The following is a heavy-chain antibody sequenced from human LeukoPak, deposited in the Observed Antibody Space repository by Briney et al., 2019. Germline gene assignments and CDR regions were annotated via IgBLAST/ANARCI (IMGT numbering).Heavy chain of an antibody. Sequence: GGTLRLSCAASGFTFSSYSMNWVRQAPGKGLEWVSSISSSGSHMYYADSVKGRFTISRDNAKNSLYLQMNSLRAEDTAVYYCARLTFGGVIGFDYWGQGTLVTVSS. D-gene: IGHD3-16*02. CDR2: ISSSGSHM. CDR3: ARLTFGGVIGFDY. V-gene: IGHV3-21*01. CDR1: GFTFSSYS. J-gene: IGHJ4*02.